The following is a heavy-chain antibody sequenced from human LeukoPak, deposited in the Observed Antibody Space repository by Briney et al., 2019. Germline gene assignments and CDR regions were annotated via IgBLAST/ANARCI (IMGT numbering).Heavy chain of an antibody. CDR1: GSYN. J-gene: IGHJ1*01. V-gene: IGHV3-21*06. D-gene: IGHD5-18*01. CDR2: ISSSSSYK. CDR3: ARDRLTYKAKDLGYFHQ. Sequence: PGGSLRLSCAASGSYNMSWVRQAPGKGLEWVSYISSSSSYKYYADSVKGRFTISRDSAKNSLYLQMNSLRAEDTAVYYCARDRLTYKAKDLGYFHQWGQGTLVTVSS.